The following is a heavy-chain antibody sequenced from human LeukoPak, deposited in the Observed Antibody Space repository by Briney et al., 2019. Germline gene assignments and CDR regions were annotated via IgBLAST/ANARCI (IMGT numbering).Heavy chain of an antibody. CDR3: ARDPYYYGSGIDY. V-gene: IGHV4-34*01. J-gene: IGHJ4*02. D-gene: IGHD3-10*01. Sequence: PSETLSLTCAVYGGSFSGYYWSWIRQPPGKGLEWIGEINHSGSTNYNPSLKSRVTISVDTSKNQFSLKLSSVTAADTAVYYCARDPYYYGSGIDYWGQGTLVTVSS. CDR1: GGSFSGYY. CDR2: INHSGST.